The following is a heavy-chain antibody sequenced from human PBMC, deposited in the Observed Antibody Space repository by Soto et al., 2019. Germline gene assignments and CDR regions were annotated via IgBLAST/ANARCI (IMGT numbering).Heavy chain of an antibody. CDR1: GGTFSSYA. CDR2: IIPIFGTA. J-gene: IGHJ6*02. V-gene: IGHV1-69*06. D-gene: IGHD2-2*01. CDR3: SGNANPLLGPYSYYGMDV. Sequence: QVQLVQSGAEVKKPGASVKVSCKASGGTFSSYAISWVRQAPGQGLEWMGGIIPIFGTANYAQKFQGRVTITADNSTSTAYMEVHSRGREDAAVYYCSGNANPLLGPYSYYGMDVWGQGTTVTVSS.